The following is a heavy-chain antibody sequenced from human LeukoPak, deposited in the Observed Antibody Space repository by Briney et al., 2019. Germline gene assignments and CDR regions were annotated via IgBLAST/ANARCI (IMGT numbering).Heavy chain of an antibody. J-gene: IGHJ4*02. CDR3: AREGGVIGGAIS. V-gene: IGHV1-69*04. CDR2: IIAILGIA. Sequence: SVKVSCKASRRTFSSYAISSVRQAPGQGLEWMGRIIAILGIANYAQKFQGRVTITADKSTSTAYKERSSLRSEDTAVYYCAREGGVIGGAISWGQGTLVTVSS. CDR1: RRTFSSYA. D-gene: IGHD1-26*01.